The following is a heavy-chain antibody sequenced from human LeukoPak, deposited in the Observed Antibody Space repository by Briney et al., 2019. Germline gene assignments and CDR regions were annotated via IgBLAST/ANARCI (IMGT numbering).Heavy chain of an antibody. CDR1: GYSISSGYY. Sequence: SETLSLTCAVSGYSISSGYYWGWIRQPPGKGLEWIGIIYQSGSTFYSPSLKTRVTISVDTSKNQFSLTLSSVTAADTAVYYCARIFGSGNENYFYYMDVWGKGTTVTVSS. J-gene: IGHJ6*03. CDR2: IYQSGST. CDR3: ARIFGSGNENYFYYMDV. V-gene: IGHV4-38-2*01. D-gene: IGHD3-10*01.